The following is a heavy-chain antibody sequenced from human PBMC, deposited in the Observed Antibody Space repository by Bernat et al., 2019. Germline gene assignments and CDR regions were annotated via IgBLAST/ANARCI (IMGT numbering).Heavy chain of an antibody. Sequence: EVQLVESGGGLVQPGRSLRLSCAASGFTFDDYAMHWVRQAPGKGLESVSGISWNSGSIGYADSVKGRFTISRDNAKNSLYLQMNSLRAEDTALYYCAKDSSSSWYRDFDYWGQGTLVTVSS. CDR1: GFTFDDYA. D-gene: IGHD6-13*01. J-gene: IGHJ4*02. V-gene: IGHV3-9*01. CDR3: AKDSSSSWYRDFDY. CDR2: ISWNSGSI.